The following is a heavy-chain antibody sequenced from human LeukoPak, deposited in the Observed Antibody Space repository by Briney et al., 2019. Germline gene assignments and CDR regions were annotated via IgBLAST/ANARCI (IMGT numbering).Heavy chain of an antibody. Sequence: GSLRLSCAAPGFHLSRYRMHWGRQAPGKGLEWEQVIRYDGSNQKYADFVKGRFTISRDNSKNTLYLQMNSLRAEDTAVYYCVRNTVTDDGFDIWGQGTMVTVSP. CDR2: IRYDGSNQ. V-gene: IGHV3-33*01. CDR3: VRNTVTDDGFDI. D-gene: IGHD4-17*01. CDR1: GFHLSRYR. J-gene: IGHJ3*02.